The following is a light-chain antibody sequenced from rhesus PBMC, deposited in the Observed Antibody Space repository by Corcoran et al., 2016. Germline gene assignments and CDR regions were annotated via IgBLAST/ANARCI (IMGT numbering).Light chain of an antibody. J-gene: IGKJ1*01. V-gene: IGKV2-82*01. CDR2: LVS. CDR1: QSLVYSDGKTY. CDR3: MQALRSPWT. Sequence: DIVMTQTPLSLPVTLGEPASISCRSSQSLVYSDGKTYLNWYLQKPGQSPQLLMYLVSKRASGVPDKFNGSGSGTDFTLKISRVEAEDVGVYYGMQALRSPWTFGQGTKVEIK.